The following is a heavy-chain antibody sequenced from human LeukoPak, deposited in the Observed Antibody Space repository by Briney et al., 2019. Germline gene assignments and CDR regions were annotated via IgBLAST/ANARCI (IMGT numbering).Heavy chain of an antibody. CDR2: IFGSGGSP. CDR3: GKTTVGYSSGQKPAWPVDF. CDR1: GFTFGSHA. J-gene: IGHJ4*02. D-gene: IGHD5-18*01. Sequence: GGSLRLSCEASGFTFGSHAMYWVRQAPGKGLEWVAGIFGSGGSPHYADSVKGRFTISRDNPRNTVYLQINSLRDDDTAVYYCGKTTVGYSSGQKPAWPVDFWGQGTLVTISS. V-gene: IGHV3-23*01.